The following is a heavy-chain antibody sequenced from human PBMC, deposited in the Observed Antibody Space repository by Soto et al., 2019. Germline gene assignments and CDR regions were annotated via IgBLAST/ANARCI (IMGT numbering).Heavy chain of an antibody. D-gene: IGHD1-26*01. CDR2: ISHEGGTQ. V-gene: IGHV3-30*18. CDR3: AKEGSPKVSRWDDY. Sequence: PGGSLRLSCAASGFTFSDYGIDWIRQAPGKGLEWVAVISHEGGTQYYADSVRGRFTVSRDNSKNILYLQMDSLRPEDTAVYLCAKEGSPKVSRWDDYWGQGTLVTVSS. CDR1: GFTFSDYG. J-gene: IGHJ4*02.